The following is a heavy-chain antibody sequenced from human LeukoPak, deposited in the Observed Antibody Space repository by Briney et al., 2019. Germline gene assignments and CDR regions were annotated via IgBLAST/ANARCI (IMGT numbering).Heavy chain of an antibody. CDR1: GFTFDDYA. CDR2: ISWNSGSI. J-gene: IGHJ4*02. Sequence: GGSLRLSCAASGFTFDDYAMHWVRQAPGKGLEWVSGISWNSGSIGCADSVKGRFTISRDNAKNSLYLQMNSLRAEDTALYYCAKGTLGAVTGSGDYWGQGTLVTVSS. V-gene: IGHV3-9*01. D-gene: IGHD6-19*01. CDR3: AKGTLGAVTGSGDY.